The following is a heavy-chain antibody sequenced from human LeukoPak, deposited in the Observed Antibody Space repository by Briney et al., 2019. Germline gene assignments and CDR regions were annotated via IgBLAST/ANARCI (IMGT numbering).Heavy chain of an antibody. V-gene: IGHV1-8*02. CDR1: GYTFTGYY. Sequence: AASVKVSCKTSGYTFTGYYIHWVRQAPGQGLEWMGWMNPNSGNTGYAQKFQGRVTMTRNTSISAAYMELSSLRSEDTAVYYCARVQWLAPQYYFDYWGQGTLVTVSS. CDR2: MNPNSGNT. J-gene: IGHJ4*02. D-gene: IGHD6-19*01. CDR3: ARVQWLAPQYYFDY.